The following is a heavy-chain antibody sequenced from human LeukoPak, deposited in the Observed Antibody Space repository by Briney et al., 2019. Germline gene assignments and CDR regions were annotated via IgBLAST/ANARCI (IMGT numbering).Heavy chain of an antibody. D-gene: IGHD2-15*01. CDR1: GFAFSSYA. Sequence: GGSLRLSCAASGFAFSSYAMHWVRQAPGKGLEWVAVISSDGHNKYYADSVKGRFTISRDNSKNTLYLQMNSLRAEDTAVYYCAKCQAVAALSTNWFDPWGQGTLVTVSS. V-gene: IGHV3-30-3*02. CDR3: AKCQAVAALSTNWFDP. CDR2: ISSDGHNK. J-gene: IGHJ5*02.